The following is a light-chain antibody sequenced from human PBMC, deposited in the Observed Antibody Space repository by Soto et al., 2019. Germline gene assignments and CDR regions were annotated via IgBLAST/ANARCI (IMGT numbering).Light chain of an antibody. CDR2: DVS. Sequence: QSALTQPASVSGSPGQSITISCTGTSSDVGGYNYVSWYQQHPGKAPELMIYDVSSRPSGVSNRFSGSKSGNTASLTISGLQAEDEAYYYCSSYTSSTTVVFGGGTKLTVL. V-gene: IGLV2-14*01. CDR3: SSYTSSTTVV. J-gene: IGLJ2*01. CDR1: SSDVGGYNY.